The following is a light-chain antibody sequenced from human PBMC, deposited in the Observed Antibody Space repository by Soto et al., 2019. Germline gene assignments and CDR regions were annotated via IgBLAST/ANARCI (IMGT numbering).Light chain of an antibody. CDR1: QGISSW. J-gene: IGKJ2*01. V-gene: IGKV1-12*01. CDR2: DVS. Sequence: DIQMTQTPSSVSAAVGDRVTITCGASQGISSWLAWYQQKPGKAPKLLISDVSTLERGVPSRFSGSGSATEFTLTISGLQPDDFATYYCQEYKDYVYTFGQGTKVDIK. CDR3: QEYKDYVYT.